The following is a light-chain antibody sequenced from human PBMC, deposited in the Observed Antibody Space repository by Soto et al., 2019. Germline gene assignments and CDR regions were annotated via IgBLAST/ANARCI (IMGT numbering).Light chain of an antibody. CDR1: QSISNY. CDR2: AAS. V-gene: IGKV1-39*01. CDR3: QQSYSTPWD. J-gene: IGKJ3*01. Sequence: DIQLTQSPSSLSASVGDRVTITCRTTQSISNYLNWYQQKPGKAPKLLVYAASSLQSGVPSRFSGSRSGTDFTLTISSLQIEDFASYYCQQSYSTPWDFGPVTKVYSK.